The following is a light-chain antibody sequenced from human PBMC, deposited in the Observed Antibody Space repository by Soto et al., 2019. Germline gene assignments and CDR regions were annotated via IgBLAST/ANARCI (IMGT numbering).Light chain of an antibody. CDR1: QSVSSN. CDR2: HAS. Sequence: EIVMTQSPATLSVSPGERATLSCRASQSVSSNLAWSQQKPGQAPRLLIYHASTRATGIPARFSGSGPGTEFTLTISSLQSEDGAVYDGQQYNKWPLTFGGGTKVEIK. CDR3: QQYNKWPLT. J-gene: IGKJ4*01. V-gene: IGKV3-15*01.